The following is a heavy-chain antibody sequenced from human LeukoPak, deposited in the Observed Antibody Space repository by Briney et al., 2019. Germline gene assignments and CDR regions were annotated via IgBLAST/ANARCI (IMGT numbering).Heavy chain of an antibody. V-gene: IGHV4-39*01. CDR1: GGSISSSSYY. D-gene: IGHD6-13*01. CDR3: ASSAGTLWYFDY. Sequence: PSETLSPTCTVSGGSISSSSYYWGWIRQPPGKGLEWIGSIYYSGSTYYNPSLKSRVTISVDTSKNQFSLKLSSVTAADTAVYYCASSAGTLWYFDYWGQGTLVTVSS. CDR2: IYYSGST. J-gene: IGHJ4*02.